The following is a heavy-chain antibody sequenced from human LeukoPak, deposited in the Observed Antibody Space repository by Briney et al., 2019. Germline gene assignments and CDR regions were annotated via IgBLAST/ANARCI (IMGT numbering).Heavy chain of an antibody. CDR1: GYTFTGYY. J-gene: IGHJ4*02. CDR2: VNPNSGGT. V-gene: IGHV1-2*02. CDR3: ARVRYRLAETYIDY. D-gene: IGHD3-16*01. Sequence: GASVTVSCKVSGYTFTGYYMHWVRQAPGQGLEWMGWVNPNSGGTNYAQKFQGRVTMTRDTSISTAYMELSRLRSDDTAVYYCARVRYRLAETYIDYWGQGTLVTVSS.